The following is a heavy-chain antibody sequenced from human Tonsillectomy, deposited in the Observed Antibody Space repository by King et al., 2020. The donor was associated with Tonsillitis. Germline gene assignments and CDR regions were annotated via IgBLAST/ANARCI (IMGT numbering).Heavy chain of an antibody. V-gene: IGHV4-59*01. Sequence: VQLQESGPGLVKPSETLSLTCTVSGGSISSYYWSWSRQPPGKGLEWVGYIYYSGSTHYNPSLKSRVTISVDTSKNQFSLKLSSVTAADTAVYYCARGGSRDYSIDYWGQGTLVTVSS. CDR3: ARGGSRDYSIDY. D-gene: IGHD4-11*01. CDR1: GGSISSYY. J-gene: IGHJ4*02. CDR2: IYYSGST.